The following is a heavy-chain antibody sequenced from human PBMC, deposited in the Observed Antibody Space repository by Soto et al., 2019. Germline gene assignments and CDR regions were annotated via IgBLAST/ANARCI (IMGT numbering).Heavy chain of an antibody. CDR2: INAGNGNT. CDR3: ARASSSWYAKEFFDY. J-gene: IGHJ4*02. D-gene: IGHD6-13*01. CDR1: GYTFTSYA. Sequence: QVQLVQSGAEVKKPGASVKVSCKASGYTFTSYAMHWVRQAPGQRLEWMGWINAGNGNTEYSQKFQGRVTITRDTSASTAYMELSSLRSEDTAVYYCARASSSWYAKEFFDYWGQGTLVTVSS. V-gene: IGHV1-3*01.